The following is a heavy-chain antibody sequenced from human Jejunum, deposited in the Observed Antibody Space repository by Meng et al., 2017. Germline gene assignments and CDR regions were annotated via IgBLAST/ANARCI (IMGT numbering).Heavy chain of an antibody. CDR2: TYYDGST. V-gene: IGHV4-31*03. J-gene: IGHJ4*02. D-gene: IGHD5/OR15-5a*01. Sequence: QVQLQESGPGLVKPSHTLSLTFTVSGSSLSTGGYYWGWIRQHPEKGLEWVGYTYYDGSTYSNPSLRSRPTISLDSSRSRISLKLTSVTAADTATYYCVRGGFGYSVPFDYWGQGILVTVSS. CDR3: VRGGFGYSVPFDY. CDR1: GSSLSTGGYY.